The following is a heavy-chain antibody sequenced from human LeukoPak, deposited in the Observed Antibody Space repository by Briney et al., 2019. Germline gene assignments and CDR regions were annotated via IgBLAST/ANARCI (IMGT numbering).Heavy chain of an antibody. D-gene: IGHD3-9*01. CDR2: IGGRDGGT. CDR3: AKWVDYDILTGYYDSDY. V-gene: IGHV3-23*01. J-gene: IGHJ4*02. CDR1: GFIFSNYA. Sequence: GGSLRLSCAASGFIFSNYAMSWVRQAPGKGLEWVSAIGGRDGGTYYADSVKGRFTVSRDDPKNTLYLQMNTLRAEDTAVYYCAKWVDYDILTGYYDSDYWGQGTLVTVSS.